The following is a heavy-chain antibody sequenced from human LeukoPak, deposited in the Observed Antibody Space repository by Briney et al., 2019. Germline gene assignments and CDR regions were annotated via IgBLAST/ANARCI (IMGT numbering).Heavy chain of an antibody. CDR3: ARQLMATGQRLDYYYIDN. CDR1: GGSFSGYY. J-gene: IGHJ4*02. Sequence: SSETLSLTCAVYGGSFSGYYWSWIRQPPGKGLEWIGEINHSGSTNYNPSLKSRVTISVDTSKNQFSLQLNSVTSEDTAVYYCARQLMATGQRLDYYYIDNWGQGTLVTVSS. V-gene: IGHV4-34*01. D-gene: IGHD2-8*01. CDR2: INHSGST.